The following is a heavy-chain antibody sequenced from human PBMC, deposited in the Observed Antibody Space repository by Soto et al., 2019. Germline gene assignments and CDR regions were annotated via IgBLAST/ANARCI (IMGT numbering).Heavy chain of an antibody. V-gene: IGHV1-69*13. Sequence: SVKVSCKASGGTFSSYAISWVRQAPGQGLEWMGGIIPIFGTGNYAQKYQGRVTIPADESTGTAYMALSSLRSEDTAVYYCARAPIYKAMVIGYGMDVWGQGTTVTVSS. CDR3: ARAPIYKAMVIGYGMDV. D-gene: IGHD5-18*01. CDR1: GGTFSSYA. J-gene: IGHJ6*02. CDR2: IIPIFGTG.